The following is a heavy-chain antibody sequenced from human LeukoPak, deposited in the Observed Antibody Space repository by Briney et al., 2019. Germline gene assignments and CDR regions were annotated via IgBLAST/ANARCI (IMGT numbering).Heavy chain of an antibody. Sequence: GGSLRLSCAASGFNFSDSAMSCVRQAPGKGLEWVSGISGSGGSSNYADSVKGRFTISRDNSKNTVYLQMNSLRAEDTAVYYCAKDRRGSGPYNWFDPWGQGTLVTVSS. V-gene: IGHV3-23*01. J-gene: IGHJ5*02. CDR1: GFNFSDSA. CDR3: AKDRRGSGPYNWFDP. CDR2: ISGSGGSS. D-gene: IGHD6-6*01.